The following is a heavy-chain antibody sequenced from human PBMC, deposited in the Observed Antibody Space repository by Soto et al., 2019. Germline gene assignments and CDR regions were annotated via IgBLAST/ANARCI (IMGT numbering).Heavy chain of an antibody. J-gene: IGHJ5*02. CDR3: ARVPPP. V-gene: IGHV4-30-2*01. CDR2: IYHSGSI. CDR1: GGSISSGGYY. Sequence: SETLSLTCTVSGGSISSGGYYWSWIRQPPGKGLEWIGYIYHSGSISYNPSLKSRVTISVDRSKNQLSLKLSSVTAADTAVYYCARVPPPWGQGTLVTVSS.